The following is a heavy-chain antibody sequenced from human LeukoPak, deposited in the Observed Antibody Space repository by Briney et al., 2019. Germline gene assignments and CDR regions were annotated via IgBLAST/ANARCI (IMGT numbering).Heavy chain of an antibody. D-gene: IGHD2-8*01. J-gene: IGHJ5*02. V-gene: IGHV4-59*08. Sequence: PSETLSLTCTVSGGSISSYYWSWIRQPPRKGLEWIGYIYYSGSTNYNPSLKSRVTISVDTSKNQFSLKLSSVTAADTAVYYCARWCDWFDPWGQGTLVTASS. CDR2: IYYSGST. CDR1: GGSISSYY. CDR3: ARWCDWFDP.